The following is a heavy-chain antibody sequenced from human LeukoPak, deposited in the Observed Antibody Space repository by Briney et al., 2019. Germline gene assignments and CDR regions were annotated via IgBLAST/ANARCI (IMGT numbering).Heavy chain of an antibody. J-gene: IGHJ4*02. CDR1: GYTFTSYY. CDR3: ARDYIGGWNDY. Sequence: ASVKVSCKASGYTFTSYYMHWVRQAPGQGLEWMGIINPSGGSTSYAQKFQGRVTMTRDMSTSTVYMELSSLRVEDTAVYYCARDYIGGWNDYWGQGALVTVSS. CDR2: INPSGGST. V-gene: IGHV1-46*01. D-gene: IGHD3-16*01.